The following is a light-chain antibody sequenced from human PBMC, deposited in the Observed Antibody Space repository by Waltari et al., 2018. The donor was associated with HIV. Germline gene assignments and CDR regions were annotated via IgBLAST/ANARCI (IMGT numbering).Light chain of an antibody. CDR2: EVT. J-gene: IGLJ2*01. Sequence: QSALTQPASVSGSPGQSITISCTGTYSDVGGYNYVSWFQQPPGKAPKLIVYEVTPRPSGVSNRFSASKSGNTASLTISVVQAEDEADYYCSSYTSSSTLVFGGGTKLTVL. CDR3: SSYTSSSTLV. V-gene: IGLV2-14*01. CDR1: YSDVGGYNY.